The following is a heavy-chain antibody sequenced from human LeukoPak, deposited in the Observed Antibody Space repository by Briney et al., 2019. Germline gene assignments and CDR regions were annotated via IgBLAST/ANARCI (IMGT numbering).Heavy chain of an antibody. Sequence: GRSLRLSCAASGFIFSNCSMHWVRQAPGKGLEWVAVISYDDNNQYYADSVKGRFTISRDNAKNSLYLQMNSLRAEDTAVYYCARGYGAMDVWGQGTTVTVSS. CDR2: ISYDDNNQ. J-gene: IGHJ6*02. CDR1: GFIFSNCS. CDR3: ARGYGAMDV. D-gene: IGHD1-26*01. V-gene: IGHV3-30-3*01.